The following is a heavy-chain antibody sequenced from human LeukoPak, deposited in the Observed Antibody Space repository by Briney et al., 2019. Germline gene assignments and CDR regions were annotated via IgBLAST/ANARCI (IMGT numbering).Heavy chain of an antibody. D-gene: IGHD2-2*01. J-gene: IGHJ5*01. Sequence: GGSLRLSCAAFGFTFSSYWMSWVRQAPGKGLEWVANIKQDGSEKYYVDSVKGRFTISRDNAKNSLYLQMNSLRAEDTAVYYCAKDRHAPGRYCSSTSCFPFDSWGQGTLVTVSS. CDR3: AKDRHAPGRYCSSTSCFPFDS. CDR1: GFTFSSYW. CDR2: IKQDGSEK. V-gene: IGHV3-7*03.